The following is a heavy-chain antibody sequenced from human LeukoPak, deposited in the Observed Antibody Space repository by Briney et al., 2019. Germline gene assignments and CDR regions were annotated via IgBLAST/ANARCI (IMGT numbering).Heavy chain of an antibody. CDR1: GYSLSELS. D-gene: IGHD3-10*01. Sequence: GASVKVSCEVSGYSLSELSMHWVRQAPGKGLEYMGGFDPGEGELIYAEKLQGRVTMTEDKSTDTAYMELSSLRSEDTAVYYCATGDEWQLLDYWGQGTLVTVSS. V-gene: IGHV1-24*01. CDR2: FDPGEGEL. CDR3: ATGDEWQLLDY. J-gene: IGHJ4*02.